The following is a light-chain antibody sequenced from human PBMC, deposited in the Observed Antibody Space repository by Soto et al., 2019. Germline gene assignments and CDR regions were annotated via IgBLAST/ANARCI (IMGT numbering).Light chain of an antibody. Sequence: IVLTHSPGTLSLSPGEIATLSCRANQSVSSSYLAWYQQKPGQAPRLLIYDVFNRATGIPARFSGSGSGTDFTLTISSLEPEDFAVYYCQQRSNWPPEITFGQGTRLEIK. CDR3: QQRSNWPPEIT. CDR1: QSVSSSY. J-gene: IGKJ5*01. CDR2: DVF. V-gene: IGKV3-11*01.